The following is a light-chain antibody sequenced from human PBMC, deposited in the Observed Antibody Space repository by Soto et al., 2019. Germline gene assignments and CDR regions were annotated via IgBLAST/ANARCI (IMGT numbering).Light chain of an antibody. CDR3: QQYGSSPT. CDR2: AAS. J-gene: IGKJ5*01. Sequence: TQSPSLLSASTGDRVTISCRMSQGISSYLAWYRLKPGQAPRLLIYAASSRASGIPDRFSGSGSGTDFTLTISRLEPEDFAVYYCQQYGSSPTFGQGTRLEIK. CDR1: QGISSY. V-gene: IGKV3-20*01.